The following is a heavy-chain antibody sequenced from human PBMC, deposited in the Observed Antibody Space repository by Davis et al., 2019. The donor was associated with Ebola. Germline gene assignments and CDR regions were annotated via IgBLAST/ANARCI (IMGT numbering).Heavy chain of an antibody. CDR3: ARRIVVAWGSFYYDH. D-gene: IGHD6-19*01. CDR1: GGSISSYY. Sequence: MPSETLSLTCTVSGGSISSYYWSWIRQPPGKGLEWIGYIYYSGSTNYNPSLKSRVTISADASKNQFSLTLMSVTAADTAVYYCARRIVVAWGSFYYDHWGQGILVTVSS. CDR2: IYYSGST. J-gene: IGHJ4*02. V-gene: IGHV4-59*08.